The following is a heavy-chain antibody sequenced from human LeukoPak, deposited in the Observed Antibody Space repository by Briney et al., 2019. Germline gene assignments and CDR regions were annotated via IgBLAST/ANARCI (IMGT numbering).Heavy chain of an antibody. J-gene: IGHJ4*02. CDR1: GDSISNGDYY. CDR2: IHNSGSS. V-gene: IGHV4-30-4*01. D-gene: IGHD4-17*01. Sequence: PSETLSLTCTVSGDSISNGDYYWSWIRQPPGKGLEWLGYIHNSGSSYYIASLQSRITMSVDTFENHFSLRLRSVTAADTAVYHCARDDYGDSYSFDSWGQGTQVTVSS. CDR3: ARDDYGDSYSFDS.